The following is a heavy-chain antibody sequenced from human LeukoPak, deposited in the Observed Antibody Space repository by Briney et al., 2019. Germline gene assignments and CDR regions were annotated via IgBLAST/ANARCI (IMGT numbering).Heavy chain of an antibody. V-gene: IGHV1-2*02. CDR1: GYTFTSYG. D-gene: IGHD3-22*01. J-gene: IGHJ4*02. Sequence: ASVKVSCKASGYTFTSYGISWVRQAPGQGLEWMGWINPNSGGTNYAQKFQGRVTMTRDTSISTAYMELSRLRSDDTAVYYCARDPFGGSSGYSTGIDYWGQGTLVTVSS. CDR3: ARDPFGGSSGYSTGIDY. CDR2: INPNSGGT.